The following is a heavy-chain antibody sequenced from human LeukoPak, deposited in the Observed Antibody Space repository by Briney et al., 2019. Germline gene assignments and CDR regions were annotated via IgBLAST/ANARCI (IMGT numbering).Heavy chain of an antibody. V-gene: IGHV4-59*01. J-gene: IGHJ3*02. Sequence: PSETLSLTCTVSGDPISSYYWSWIRQPPGKGLEWIGCIYYSGNTNYNPSLKSRVTISIDTSKNQFSLKLSSVTAADTAVYYCARDYAFDIWGQGTMVTVSS. CDR1: GDPISSYY. CDR2: IYYSGNT. CDR3: ARDYAFDI.